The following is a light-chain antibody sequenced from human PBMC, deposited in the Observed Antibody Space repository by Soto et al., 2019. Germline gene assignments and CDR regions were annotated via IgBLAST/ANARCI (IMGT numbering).Light chain of an antibody. CDR1: SSDIGKYNL. CDR3: CSYAGSSSLV. J-gene: IGLJ3*02. V-gene: IGLV2-23*02. Sequence: QSALTQPASVSGSPGQSITISCTGSSSDIGKYNLVSWYQQHSDKAPKLLIYDVNQRPSGISNRFSASKSGNAASLTISGLQAEDEADYYCCSYAGSSSLVFGGGTKLTVL. CDR2: DVN.